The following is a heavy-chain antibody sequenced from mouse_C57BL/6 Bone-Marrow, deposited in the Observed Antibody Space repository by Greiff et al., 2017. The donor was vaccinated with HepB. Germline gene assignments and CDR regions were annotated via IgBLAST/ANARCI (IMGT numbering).Heavy chain of an antibody. D-gene: IGHD2-2*01. V-gene: IGHV5-17*01. CDR3: AKSMVTTRYWYFDV. J-gene: IGHJ1*03. CDR2: ISSGSSTI. Sequence: EVQWVESGGGLVKPGGSLKLSCAASGFTFSDYGMHWVRQAPEKGLEWVAYISSGSSTIYYADTVKGRFTISRDNAKNTLFLQMNSLRSEDTAMYYCAKSMVTTRYWYFDVWGTGTTVTVSS. CDR1: GFTFSDYG.